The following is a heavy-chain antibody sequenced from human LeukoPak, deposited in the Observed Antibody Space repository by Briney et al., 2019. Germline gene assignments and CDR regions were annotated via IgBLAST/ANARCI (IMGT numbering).Heavy chain of an antibody. D-gene: IGHD7-27*01. CDR1: GFTFTSYA. V-gene: IGHV3-30-3*01. CDR2: ISYDGNNK. J-gene: IGHJ6*03. Sequence: GGSLRLSCAASGFTFTSYAMHWVRQAPGKGLEWVAVISYDGNNKYYADSVKGRFTISRDNSKNTLYLQMNSLRAEDTAVYYCAKDQTPGFYYYYYMDVWGKGTTVTVFS. CDR3: AKDQTPGFYYYYYMDV.